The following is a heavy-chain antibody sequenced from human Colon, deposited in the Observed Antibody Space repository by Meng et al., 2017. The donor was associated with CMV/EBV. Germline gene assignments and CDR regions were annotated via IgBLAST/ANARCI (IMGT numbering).Heavy chain of an antibody. CDR3: ARPPYYSDSSGYHRSDYFDY. J-gene: IGHJ4*02. D-gene: IGHD3-22*01. Sequence: SETLSLTCAVYGESFSGYYWSWIRQPPGKGLEWIGEINHSGSTNYNPSLKSRLTISVDTSKNQFSLKLSSATAADTAVYYCARPPYYSDSSGYHRSDYFDYWGQGTLVTVSS. V-gene: IGHV4-34*01. CDR1: GESFSGYY. CDR2: INHSGST.